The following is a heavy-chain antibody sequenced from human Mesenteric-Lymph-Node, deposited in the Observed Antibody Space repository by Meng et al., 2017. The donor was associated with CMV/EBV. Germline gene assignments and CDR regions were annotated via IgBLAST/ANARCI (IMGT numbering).Heavy chain of an antibody. CDR3: AKVPIRDYYYYYYGMDV. J-gene: IGHJ6*02. CDR1: GFTVSSNY. Sequence: GGSLRLSCAASGFTVSSNYMSWVRQAPGKGLEWVSVIYSGGNTYYADSVEGRFTISRDNSKNTLYLQMNSLRAEDTAVYYFAKVPIRDYYYYYYGMDVWGQGTTVTVSS. V-gene: IGHV3-53*05. CDR2: IYSGGNT.